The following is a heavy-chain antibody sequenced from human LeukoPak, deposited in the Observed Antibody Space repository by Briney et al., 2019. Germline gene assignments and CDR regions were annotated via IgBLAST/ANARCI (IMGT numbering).Heavy chain of an antibody. V-gene: IGHV3-23*01. CDR2: INDSGSTR. J-gene: IGHJ4*02. CDR3: AKDMQTWPRFPDY. Sequence: GGSLRLSCGASGFSFSNYAMSWVRQAPGKGLEWVSGINDSGSTRFYVDTVKGRFTSSRDNPKNTLYLQMNGLRVEDTAVYCCAKDMQTWPRFPDYWGQGTLVTVSS. D-gene: IGHD5-12*01. CDR1: GFSFSNYA.